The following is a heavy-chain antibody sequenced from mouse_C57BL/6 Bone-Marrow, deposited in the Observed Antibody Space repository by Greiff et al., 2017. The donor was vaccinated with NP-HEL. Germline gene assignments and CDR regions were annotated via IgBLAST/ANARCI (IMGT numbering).Heavy chain of an antibody. CDR1: GYTFTSYW. V-gene: IGHV1-53*01. CDR2: INPNNGGT. CDR3: ARDSGYAFDY. Sequence: QVQLQQPGTELVKPGASVKLSCKASGYTFTSYWMHWLKQRPGHGLEWIGNINPNNGGTNDNEKFKTKATLTVDKSSSTAYMQRSSLTSEDSAVYYCARDSGYAFDYWGQGTTLTVSS. J-gene: IGHJ2*01. D-gene: IGHD3-2*02.